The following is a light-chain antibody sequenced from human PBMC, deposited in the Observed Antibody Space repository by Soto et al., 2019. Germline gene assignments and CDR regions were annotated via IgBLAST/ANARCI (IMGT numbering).Light chain of an antibody. J-gene: IGKJ4*01. V-gene: IGKV1-39*01. CDR1: QSVAFY. CDR3: QQSNISPPT. CDR2: AAF. Sequence: DIQMTQSPSSLSASLGDTVTLTCRASQSVAFYLNWYQQTRGKAPKLLISAAFSLQSGVPSRFSGSGSETNFTLTITSLQPEDFATYYCQQSNISPPTFGGGTKVEIK.